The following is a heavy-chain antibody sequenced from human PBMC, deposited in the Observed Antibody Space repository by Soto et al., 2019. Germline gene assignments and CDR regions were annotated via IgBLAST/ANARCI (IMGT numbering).Heavy chain of an antibody. D-gene: IGHD5-18*01. CDR1: GYTFTSYA. J-gene: IGHJ4*02. Sequence: QVQLVQSGAEVKKPGASVKVSCKASGYTFTSYAMHWVRQAPGQRLEWMGWINAGNGNTKYSQKFQGRVTITRDTSASTGNMGLSSLRSEDTAVYYCARGFNGYLYYFDYWGQGTLVTVSS. CDR2: INAGNGNT. CDR3: ARGFNGYLYYFDY. V-gene: IGHV1-3*01.